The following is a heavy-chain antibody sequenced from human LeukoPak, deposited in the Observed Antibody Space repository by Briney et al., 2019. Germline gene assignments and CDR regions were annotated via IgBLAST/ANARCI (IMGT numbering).Heavy chain of an antibody. D-gene: IGHD1-26*01. CDR2: IYPGDSDT. Sequence: GKSLKISCKGSGYSFTNYWIGWVRQMPGKGLEWMGIIYPGDSDTRYIPSFQGQVSISADKSTSTAYLQWSSLRASDTAMYYCARRVDSYWFFDYWGQGTLVTVSS. J-gene: IGHJ4*02. V-gene: IGHV5-51*01. CDR3: ARRVDSYWFFDY. CDR1: GYSFTNYW.